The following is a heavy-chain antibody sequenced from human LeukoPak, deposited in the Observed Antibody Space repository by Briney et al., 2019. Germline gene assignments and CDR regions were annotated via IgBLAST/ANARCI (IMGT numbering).Heavy chain of an antibody. V-gene: IGHV1-69*13. CDR1: GGTFSSYA. CDR2: IIPIFGTA. D-gene: IGHD2-2*01. CDR3: ASRQLLFEKVFTHYYYMDV. J-gene: IGHJ6*03. Sequence: ASVKVSCKASGGTFSSYAISWVRQAPGQGLEWMGGIIPIFGTANYAQKFQGRVTITADESTSTAYMELSSLRSEDTAVYYCASRQLLFEKVFTHYYYMDVWGKGTTVTVSS.